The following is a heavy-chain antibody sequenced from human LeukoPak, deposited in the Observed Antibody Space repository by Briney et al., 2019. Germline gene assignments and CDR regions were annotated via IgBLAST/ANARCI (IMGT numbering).Heavy chain of an antibody. CDR1: GGSFSGYY. Sequence: PSETLSLTCAVYGGSFSGYYWTWIRQPPGKGLEWIGEINHSGSTNYNPSLKSRVIISVDTSKNQFSLKLTSVTAADTAVYYCARGYSSGFNWFDPWGQGTPVTVSS. CDR3: ARGYSSGFNWFDP. D-gene: IGHD6-19*01. J-gene: IGHJ5*02. V-gene: IGHV4-34*01. CDR2: INHSGST.